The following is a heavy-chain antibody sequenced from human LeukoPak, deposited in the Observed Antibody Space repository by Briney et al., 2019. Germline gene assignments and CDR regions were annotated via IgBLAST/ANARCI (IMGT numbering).Heavy chain of an antibody. CDR1: GFRFSDFT. CDR3: GKEGGA. D-gene: IGHD3-16*01. J-gene: IGHJ5*02. Sequence: PGGSLRPSCAASGFRFSDFTMTWVRQAPGKGPEWVSAIGGRGGSTYYADSLGGRFTISRDNSKDMVYLQMNSLEVEDTATYYCGKEGGAWGQGTKVTVSS. V-gene: IGHV3-23*01. CDR2: IGGRGGST.